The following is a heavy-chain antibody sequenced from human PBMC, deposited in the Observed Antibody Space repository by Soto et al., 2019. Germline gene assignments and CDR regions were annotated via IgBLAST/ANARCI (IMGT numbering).Heavy chain of an antibody. J-gene: IGHJ1*01. CDR3: AKGVPGIAVAGTGYFQH. V-gene: IGHV3-30*18. CDR1: GFTFSSYG. Sequence: GGSLRLSCAASGFTFSSYGIHWVRQAPGKGLEWVAIISYDGSNKNYADSVKGRLTISRDNSKNTLYLQMNSLRAEDTAVYYCAKGVPGIAVAGTGYFQHWGQGTLVTV. CDR2: ISYDGSNK. D-gene: IGHD6-19*01.